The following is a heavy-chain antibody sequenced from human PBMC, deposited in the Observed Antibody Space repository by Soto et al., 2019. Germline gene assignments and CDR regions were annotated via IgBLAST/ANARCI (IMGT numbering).Heavy chain of an antibody. CDR2: TYHSGTT. V-gene: IGHV4-4*02. Sequence: QVQLQESGPGLVQPSGTLSLTCAVSGDSINNSHWWSWVRQTPGKGLEWIGETYHSGTTNYNPSPKTRVTISIDKSKNQFSLEMNSVTAADTAVYYCAREVNSSPARGPNWFDPWGQGTLVTVSS. J-gene: IGHJ5*02. CDR1: GDSINNSHW. D-gene: IGHD6-13*01. CDR3: AREVNSSPARGPNWFDP.